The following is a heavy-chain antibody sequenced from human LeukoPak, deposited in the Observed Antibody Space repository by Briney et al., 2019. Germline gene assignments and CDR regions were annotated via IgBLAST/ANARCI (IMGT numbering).Heavy chain of an antibody. V-gene: IGHV3-30*02. J-gene: IGHJ6*03. CDR3: AKELLLGYFYMDV. CDR2: TRYDGTIK. Sequence: GGSLTLSCAASGFIFSNYGMHWVRQTPGKGLESVAFTRYDGTIKDYADSVKGRFTISRDNSQNVLHLQMKSLRTEDTAVYYCAKELLLGYFYMDVWGKGTTVIVSS. CDR1: GFIFSNYG. D-gene: IGHD1-26*01.